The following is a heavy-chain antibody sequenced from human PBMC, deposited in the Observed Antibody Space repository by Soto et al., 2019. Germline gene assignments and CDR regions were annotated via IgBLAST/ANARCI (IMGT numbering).Heavy chain of an antibody. D-gene: IGHD3-9*01. Sequence: ASVKVSCKASGYTFTSYGISWVRQAPGQGLEWMGWINAGNGNTKYSQKFQGRVTITRDTSASTAYMELSSLRSEDTAVYYCARAELRYFDWLFPPDYWGQGTLVTVSS. CDR3: ARAELRYFDWLFPPDY. J-gene: IGHJ4*02. CDR1: GYTFTSYG. CDR2: INAGNGNT. V-gene: IGHV1-18*04.